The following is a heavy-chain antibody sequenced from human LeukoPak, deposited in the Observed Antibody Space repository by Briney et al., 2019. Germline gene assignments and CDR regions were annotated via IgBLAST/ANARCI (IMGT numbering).Heavy chain of an antibody. CDR1: GDSVSRPY. D-gene: IGHD2-15*01. CDR3: TKNAGRGRSNDF. J-gene: IGHJ4*02. Sequence: PSETLSLTCSVSGDSVSRPYWSWIRQPPGRGLEWMGYIQSNGIINYNPSLQGRVTIALDTSKNQISLSLSSVSAADTAIYYCTKNAGRGRSNDFWGQGTLVTVSS. CDR2: IQSNGII. V-gene: IGHV4-59*02.